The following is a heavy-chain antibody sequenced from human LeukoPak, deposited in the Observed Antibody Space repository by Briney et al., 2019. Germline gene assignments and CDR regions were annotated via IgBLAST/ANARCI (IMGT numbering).Heavy chain of an antibody. V-gene: IGHV4-34*01. CDR1: GGSFSGFY. J-gene: IGHJ6*03. CDR3: ARGQDVVVPSPVRDYYYMDV. Sequence: SETLSLTCAVYGGSFSGFYWSWIRQPPGKGLEWIGEINHSGSTNYNPSLKSRVTISVDTSKNQFSLELSSVTAADTAVYYCARGQDVVVPSPVRDYYYMDVWGKGTTVTVSS. D-gene: IGHD2-2*01. CDR2: INHSGST.